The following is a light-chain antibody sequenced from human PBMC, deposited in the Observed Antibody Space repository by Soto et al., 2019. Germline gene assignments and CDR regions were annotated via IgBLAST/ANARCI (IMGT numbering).Light chain of an antibody. CDR3: QQYNNWPIT. CDR1: QSVSSSY. CDR2: GAS. Sequence: EIVLTQSPGTLSLSPGERPTLSCRASQSVSSSYLAWYQQKHGQAHRXXIYGASTRATGIPARFSGSGSGTELTITISSLQSEDCEVYYGQQYNNWPITFGQGTRLENK. J-gene: IGKJ5*01. V-gene: IGKV3-15*01.